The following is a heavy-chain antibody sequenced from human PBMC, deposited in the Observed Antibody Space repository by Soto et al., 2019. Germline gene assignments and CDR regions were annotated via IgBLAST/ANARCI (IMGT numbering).Heavy chain of an antibody. D-gene: IGHD5-18*01. CDR2: ISGSGGNT. V-gene: IGHV3-23*01. CDR3: AKGDNGHSHYFAVHN. J-gene: IGHJ4*02. Sequence: EVQLLESGGGLVQPGGSLRLSCAASGFTFSSYAMSWVRQAPGKGLEWVSAISGSGGNTYYADSVKGRFTISRDNSKNTLYLQMNSLRAEDTAVYYCAKGDNGHSHYFAVHNWGQGILATVSS. CDR1: GFTFSSYA.